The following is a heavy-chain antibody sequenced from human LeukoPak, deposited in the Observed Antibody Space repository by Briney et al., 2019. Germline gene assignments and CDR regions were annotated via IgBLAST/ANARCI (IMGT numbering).Heavy chain of an antibody. CDR1: GFTFSSYW. CDR2: IKQDGSEK. Sequence: GGSLRLSCAVSGFTFSSYWMSWVRQAPGKGLEWVANIKQDGSEKYYVDSVKGRFTISRDNAKNSLYLQMNSLRAEDTAVYYCARWAVLAYCGGDCYSALYYFDYLGQGTLVTVSS. D-gene: IGHD2-21*02. CDR3: ARWAVLAYCGGDCYSALYYFDY. V-gene: IGHV3-7*01. J-gene: IGHJ4*02.